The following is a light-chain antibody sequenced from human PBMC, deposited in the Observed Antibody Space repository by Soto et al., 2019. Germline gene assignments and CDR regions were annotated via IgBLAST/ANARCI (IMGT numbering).Light chain of an antibody. Sequence: IHMTQSPSSLSASLGDIVTITFRASQSISSYLNWYQQKPGKAPKLLIYAASSLQSGVPSRFSGSGSGTDFTLTISSLQPEDFATYYCQQSYSTPPTFGQGTKV. J-gene: IGKJ1*01. CDR3: QQSYSTPPT. CDR2: AAS. CDR1: QSISSY. V-gene: IGKV1-39*01.